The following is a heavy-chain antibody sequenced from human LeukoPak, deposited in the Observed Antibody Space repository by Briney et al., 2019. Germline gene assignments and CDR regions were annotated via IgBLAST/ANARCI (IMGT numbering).Heavy chain of an antibody. CDR2: LSGSGITT. CDR3: AKGIYSSGWSYFDY. Sequence: GGSLRLSCAASGFTFSNSAMSWVRQAPGKRLEWVSTLSGSGITTYYADSVKGRFTISRDNSKNTLYLQMNSLRAEDTAVYYCAKGIYSSGWSYFDYWGHGTLVTVSS. D-gene: IGHD6-19*01. CDR1: GFTFSNSA. V-gene: IGHV3-23*01. J-gene: IGHJ4*01.